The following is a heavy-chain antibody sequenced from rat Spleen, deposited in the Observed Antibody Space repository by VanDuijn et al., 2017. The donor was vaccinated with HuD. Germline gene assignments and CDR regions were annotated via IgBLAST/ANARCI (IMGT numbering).Heavy chain of an antibody. Sequence: EVQLQESGPGLVKPSQSLSLTCSVTGYSITSSYRWSWIRKFPGNKMEWLGYISYSGSTSYKPSLKTRISITRDTSKNQFFLQLNSVSTEDTATYYCARWTRYFDYWGQGVMVTVSS. J-gene: IGHJ2*01. CDR2: ISYSGST. D-gene: IGHD1-4*01. CDR3: ARWTRYFDY. CDR1: GYSITSSY. V-gene: IGHV3-1*01.